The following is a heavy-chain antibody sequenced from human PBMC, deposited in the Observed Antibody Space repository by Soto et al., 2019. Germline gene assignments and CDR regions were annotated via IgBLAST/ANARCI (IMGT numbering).Heavy chain of an antibody. D-gene: IGHD6-19*01. J-gene: IGHJ3*02. V-gene: IGHV4-34*01. Sequence: SETLSLTCAVYGGSFSGYYWSWIRQPPGKGLEWIGEINHSGSTNYNPSLKSRVTISVDTSKNQFSLKLSSVTAVDTAVYYCASQIVGWDDAFDIWGQGTMVTVSS. CDR3: ASQIVGWDDAFDI. CDR1: GGSFSGYY. CDR2: INHSGST.